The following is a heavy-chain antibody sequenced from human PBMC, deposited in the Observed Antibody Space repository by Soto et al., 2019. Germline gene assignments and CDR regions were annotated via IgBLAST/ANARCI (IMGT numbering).Heavy chain of an antibody. J-gene: IGHJ6*02. CDR1: GFTFSNYA. V-gene: IGHV3-23*01. CDR2: LSGSGGST. D-gene: IGHD3-10*01. CDR3: AKEGSSFYFYYGMDV. Sequence: EMQLSESGGGLVQPGGSLRLSCVASGFTFSNYAMSWVRQAPGKGLEWVSGLSGSGGSTYYADSVKGRFTIFRDNSKKTLDLQMNSLRVDDTAVYYCAKEGSSFYFYYGMDVWGQGSTVTVSS.